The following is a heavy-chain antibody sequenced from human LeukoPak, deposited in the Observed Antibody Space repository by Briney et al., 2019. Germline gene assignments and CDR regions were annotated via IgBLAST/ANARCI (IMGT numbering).Heavy chain of an antibody. CDR1: GFTFSSYN. D-gene: IGHD3-10*01. V-gene: IGHV3-21*01. CDR3: ARDLRPLPPMVAFDY. J-gene: IGHJ4*02. CDR2: ISSSSSYI. Sequence: PGGSLRLSCAASGFTFSSYNMNWVRQAPGKGLEWVSSISSSSSYIYYADSVKGRFTISRDNAKNSLYLQMNSLRAEDTAVYYCARDLRPLPPMVAFDYWGQGTLVTVSS.